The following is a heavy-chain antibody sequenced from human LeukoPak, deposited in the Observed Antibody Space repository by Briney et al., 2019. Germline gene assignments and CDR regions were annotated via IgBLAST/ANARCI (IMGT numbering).Heavy chain of an antibody. CDR2: ISSNSLYT. D-gene: IGHD6-6*01. Sequence: GGSLRLSCTASGFTFSSYSMNWVRQAPGKGLXXXXXISSNSLYTNYADSLKGRFTISRDNAKNSLYLQMNSLGAEDTAVYYCARDYLYSSYDAFDIWGQGTMLTVSS. CDR3: ARDYLYSSYDAFDI. V-gene: IGHV3-21*06. J-gene: IGHJ3*02. CDR1: GFTFSSYS.